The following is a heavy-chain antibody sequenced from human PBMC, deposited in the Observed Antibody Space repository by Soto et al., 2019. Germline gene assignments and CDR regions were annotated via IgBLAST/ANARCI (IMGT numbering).Heavy chain of an antibody. CDR3: ARGARVDIGVDGSSFDY. V-gene: IGHV1-69*01. CDR2: IIPIFGTA. J-gene: IGHJ4*02. Sequence: QVQLVQSGAEVKKPGSSVKVSCKASGGTFSSYAISWVRQAPGQGLEWMGGIIPIFGTANYAQKFQGRVTITADESTSTAYMELSSLRSEDTAVYYCARGARVDIGVDGSSFDYWGQGTLVTVSS. CDR1: GGTFSSYA. D-gene: IGHD5-12*01.